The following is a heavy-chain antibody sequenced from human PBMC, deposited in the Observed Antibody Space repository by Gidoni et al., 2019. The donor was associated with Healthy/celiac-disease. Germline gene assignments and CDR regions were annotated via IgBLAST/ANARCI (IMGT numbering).Heavy chain of an antibody. D-gene: IGHD6-19*01. CDR1: GYPFTSSG. Sequence: QAQLVQSGAEVKKPGASVKVSCKAAGYPFTSSGISWLRQAPGQGLEWMGWISAYNGNTNYAQKLQGRVTMTTDTSTSTAYMELRSLRSDDTAVYYCARSEYSSGWYHKDIDYWGQGTLVTVSS. J-gene: IGHJ4*02. CDR3: ARSEYSSGWYHKDIDY. V-gene: IGHV1-18*04. CDR2: ISAYNGNT.